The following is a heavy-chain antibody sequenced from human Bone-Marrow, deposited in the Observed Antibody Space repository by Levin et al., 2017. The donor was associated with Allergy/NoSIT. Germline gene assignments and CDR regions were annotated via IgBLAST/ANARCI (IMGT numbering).Heavy chain of an antibody. CDR1: GFTFSNAW. CDR3: TTLPPNPNYYDSSGYYSPYFDY. V-gene: IGHV3-15*01. D-gene: IGHD3-22*01. Sequence: GESLKISCAASGFTFSNAWMSWVRQAPGKGLEWVGRIKSKTDGGTTDYAAPVKGRFTISRDDSKNTLYLQMNSLKTEDTAVYYCTTLPPNPNYYDSSGYYSPYFDYWGQGTLVTVSS. J-gene: IGHJ4*02. CDR2: IKSKTDGGTT.